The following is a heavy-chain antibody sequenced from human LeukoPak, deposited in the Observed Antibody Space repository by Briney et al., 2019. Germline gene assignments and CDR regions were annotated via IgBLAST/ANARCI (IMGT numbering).Heavy chain of an antibody. D-gene: IGHD2-2*01. J-gene: IGHJ4*02. CDR1: GFTFSSYS. V-gene: IGHV3-21*01. Sequence: GGSLRLSCAASGFTFSSYSMNWVRRAPGKGLEWVSSISSSSSYIYYADSVKGRFTISRNNAKNSLYLQMNSLRAEDTAVYYCARETAARMDCWGQGTLVTVSS. CDR3: ARETAARMDC. CDR2: ISSSSSYI.